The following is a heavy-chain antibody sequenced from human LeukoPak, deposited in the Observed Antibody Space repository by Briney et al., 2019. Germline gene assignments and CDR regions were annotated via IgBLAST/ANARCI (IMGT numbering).Heavy chain of an antibody. CDR2: MYYSENT. CDR1: GDSISGSTYS. D-gene: IGHD3-16*02. CDR3: ARAAGDYVWGSYRGPDY. V-gene: IGHV4-39*07. J-gene: IGHJ4*02. Sequence: SETLSLTCTVSGDSISGSTYSWGWVRQPPGKGLEWIGYMYYSENTYYNPSLKSRVTISVDTSNIQFSLKLSSVTAADTAVYYCARAAGDYVWGSYRGPDYWGQGTLVTVSS.